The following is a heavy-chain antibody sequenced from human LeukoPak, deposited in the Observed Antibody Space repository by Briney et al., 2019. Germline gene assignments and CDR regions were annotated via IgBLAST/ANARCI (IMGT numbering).Heavy chain of an antibody. J-gene: IGHJ4*02. V-gene: IGHV4-59*01. CDR1: GGSITSYY. D-gene: IGHD1-14*01. CDR3: ARASTTFDD. CDR2: VSDGGRT. Sequence: SETLSLTCSVSGGSITSYYWSWIRQPPGKGLEWIGHVSDGGRTNYSPSLRSRVSISVDTPKNQFSLKPNSVTAADTAVYFCARASTTFDDWGQGTLVTVSS.